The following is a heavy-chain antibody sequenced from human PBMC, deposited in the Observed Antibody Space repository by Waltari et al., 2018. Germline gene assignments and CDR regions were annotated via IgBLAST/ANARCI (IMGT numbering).Heavy chain of an antibody. D-gene: IGHD2-21*01. CDR2: VGSSGAAT. V-gene: IGHV3-23*01. Sequence: EVQLLESGGGLVQPGGSLRLSCTGCGFPFRDYAMTGVRQAPGKGLEWVALVGSSGAATYYADSVKGRFSISRDNSRNTLYLQMNSLRAEDTAMYYCAKRGAPGELWFFDYWGQGNLVTVSS. J-gene: IGHJ4*02. CDR1: GFPFRDYA. CDR3: AKRGAPGELWFFDY.